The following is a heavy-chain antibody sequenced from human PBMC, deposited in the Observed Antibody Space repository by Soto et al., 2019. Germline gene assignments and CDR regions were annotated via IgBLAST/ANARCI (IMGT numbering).Heavy chain of an antibody. V-gene: IGHV1-69*13. CDR1: GGTFSSYA. CDR2: IIPIFGTA. Sequence: SVKVSCKASGGTFSSYAISWVRQAPVQGLEWMGGIIPIFGTANYAQKFQGRVTITADESTSTAYMELSSLRSEDTAVYYCARGDIVVVPAAIKGHHYYYGMDVWGQGPTVTVSS. CDR3: ARGDIVVVPAAIKGHHYYYGMDV. J-gene: IGHJ6*01. D-gene: IGHD2-2*02.